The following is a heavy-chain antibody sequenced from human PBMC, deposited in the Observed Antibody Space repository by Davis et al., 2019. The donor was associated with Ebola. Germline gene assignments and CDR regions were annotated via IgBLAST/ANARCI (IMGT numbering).Heavy chain of an antibody. J-gene: IGHJ4*02. D-gene: IGHD3-10*01. Sequence: GESLKISCAASGFTFSSHWMHWVRQAPGKGLVWVSRINPGGSSTNYADSIKGRFTISRDNTKNTLYLQMNSLRAEDTAVYYCARGLLWFGELASYYFDYWGQGTLVTVSS. CDR2: INPGGSST. CDR3: ARGLLWFGELASYYFDY. CDR1: GFTFSSHW. V-gene: IGHV3-74*01.